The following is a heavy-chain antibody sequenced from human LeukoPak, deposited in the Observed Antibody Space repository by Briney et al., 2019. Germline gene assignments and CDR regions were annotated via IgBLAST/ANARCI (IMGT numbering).Heavy chain of an antibody. Sequence: SETLSLTCTVSGGSISSYYWGWIRQPPGKGLEWIGSIYYSGSTYYSPSLKSRVTISVDTSKNQFSLKLSSVTAADTAVYYCARDGRIAEGMDVWGKGTTVTVSS. CDR1: GGSISSYY. D-gene: IGHD6-13*01. CDR2: IYYSGST. V-gene: IGHV4-39*07. CDR3: ARDGRIAEGMDV. J-gene: IGHJ6*04.